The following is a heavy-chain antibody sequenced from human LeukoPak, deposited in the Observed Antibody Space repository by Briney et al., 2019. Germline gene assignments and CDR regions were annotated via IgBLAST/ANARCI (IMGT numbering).Heavy chain of an antibody. CDR1: GFTLSTNA. D-gene: IGHD6-13*01. V-gene: IGHV3-53*01. Sequence: GGSLRLSCLTSGFTLSTNAMSWVRQAPGKGLEWVSVIYSGGSTYYADSVKGRFTISRDNSKNTLYLQMNSLRAEDTAVYYCARDRAAAGTYYFDYWGQGTLVTVSS. CDR3: ARDRAAAGTYYFDY. CDR2: IYSGGST. J-gene: IGHJ4*02.